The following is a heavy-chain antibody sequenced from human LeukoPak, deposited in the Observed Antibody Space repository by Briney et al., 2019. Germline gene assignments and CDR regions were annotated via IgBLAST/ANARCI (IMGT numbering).Heavy chain of an antibody. V-gene: IGHV3-33*01. CDR2: IWYDGSNK. D-gene: IGHD5-18*01. CDR1: GFTFSSYG. Sequence: GRSLRLSCAASGFTFSSYGMHWVRQAPDKGLEWVAVIWYDGSNKYYADSAKGRFTISRDNPKNTLYLQMNSLRAEDTAVYYCAREGGYSYGRYYFDYWGQGTLVTVSS. J-gene: IGHJ4*02. CDR3: AREGGYSYGRYYFDY.